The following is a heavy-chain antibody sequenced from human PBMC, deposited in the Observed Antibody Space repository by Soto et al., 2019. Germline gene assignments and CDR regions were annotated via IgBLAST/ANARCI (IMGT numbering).Heavy chain of an antibody. CDR3: AKETQTKLSPRSYYGMDL. J-gene: IGHJ6*02. V-gene: IGHV3-48*02. CDR1: GFRFSSYS. CDR2: ISSSSSTI. D-gene: IGHD5-18*01. Sequence: XGFLRLSCASSGFRFSSYSMNWVRQAPGEGLEWVSYISSSSSTIYYADSVKGRFTISRDNAKNSLYLQMNSLRDKDTAVYYCAKETQTKLSPRSYYGMDLWGQGTTVTVPS.